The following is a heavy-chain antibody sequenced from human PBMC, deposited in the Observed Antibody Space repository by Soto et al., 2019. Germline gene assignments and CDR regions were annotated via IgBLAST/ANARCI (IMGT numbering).Heavy chain of an antibody. CDR2: IWYDGSNK. Sequence: GGSLRLSCAASGFTFSSYGMHWVRQAPGKGLEWVAVIWYDGSNKYYADSVKGRFTISRDNSKNTLYLQMNSLRAEDTAVYYCAREDVRLNAFDIWGQGTMVTVSS. CDR3: AREDVRLNAFDI. V-gene: IGHV3-33*01. D-gene: IGHD3-16*01. J-gene: IGHJ3*02. CDR1: GFTFSSYG.